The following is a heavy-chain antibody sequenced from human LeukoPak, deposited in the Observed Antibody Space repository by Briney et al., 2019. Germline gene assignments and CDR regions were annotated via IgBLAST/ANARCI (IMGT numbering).Heavy chain of an antibody. D-gene: IGHD2-2*01. CDR3: ARENRDCSSTSCYSTQDWFDP. CDR2: IYYSGST. J-gene: IGHJ5*02. V-gene: IGHV4-31*03. CDR1: GGSISSGGYY. Sequence: PSETLSLTCTVSGGSISSGGYYWSWIRQYPGKGLEWIGYIYYSGSTYYNPSLKSRVIISIDTSKNQFSLNLTSVTAADTAVYYCARENRDCSSTSCYSTQDWFDPWGQGTLVTVSS.